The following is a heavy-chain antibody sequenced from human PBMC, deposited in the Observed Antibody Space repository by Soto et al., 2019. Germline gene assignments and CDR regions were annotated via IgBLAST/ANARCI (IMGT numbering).Heavy chain of an antibody. D-gene: IGHD4-17*01. CDR3: ARTGFGTTGTYAEHYYYYYMHV. V-gene: IGHV4-31*03. CDR2: IYYSGST. CDR1: GGSISSGGYY. Sequence: SETLSLTCTVSGGSISSGGYYWSWIRQHPGKGLEWIGYIYYSGSTHYNPSLKSRVTISVDTSKNQFSLKLSSVTAADTAVYYCARTGFGTTGTYAEHYYYYYMHVRGKATTVTGSS. J-gene: IGHJ6*03.